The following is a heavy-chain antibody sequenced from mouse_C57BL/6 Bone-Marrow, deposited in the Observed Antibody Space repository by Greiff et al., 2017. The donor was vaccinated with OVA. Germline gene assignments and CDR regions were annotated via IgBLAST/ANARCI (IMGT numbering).Heavy chain of an antibody. CDR3: AREGIPYYAMDY. Sequence: QVQLKESGAELARPGASVKLSCKASGYTFTSYGISWVKQRTGQGLEWIGEIYPRSGNTYYNEKFKGKATLTADKSSSTAYMELRSLTSEDSAVYFCAREGIPYYAMDYWGQGTSVTVSS. CDR2: IYPRSGNT. J-gene: IGHJ4*01. CDR1: GYTFTSYG. V-gene: IGHV1-81*01.